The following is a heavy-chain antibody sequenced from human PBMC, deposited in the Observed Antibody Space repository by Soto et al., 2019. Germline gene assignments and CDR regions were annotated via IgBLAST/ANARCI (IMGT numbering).Heavy chain of an antibody. Sequence: GGSLRLSCAASGFTFSSYSMNWVRQAPGKGLEWVSSISSSSSYIYYADSVKGRFTISRDNAKNSLYLQMNSLRAEDTAVYYCARAVVATTIYYYYYMDVWGKGTTVTVSS. D-gene: IGHD5-12*01. CDR2: ISSSSSYI. CDR3: ARAVVATTIYYYYYMDV. CDR1: GFTFSSYS. J-gene: IGHJ6*03. V-gene: IGHV3-21*01.